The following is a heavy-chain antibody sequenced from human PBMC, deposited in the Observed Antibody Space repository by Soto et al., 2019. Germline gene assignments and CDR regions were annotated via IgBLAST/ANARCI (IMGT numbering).Heavy chain of an antibody. Sequence: GVLSLSCAASGFTFSSYAMSWVRQAPGKGLEWVSDISGSGGSTYYADSVKGRFTISRDNSKNTLYLQMNSLRAEDTAVYYCAKGTIVEDYFDYWGQGTLVTV. J-gene: IGHJ4*02. CDR3: AKGTIVEDYFDY. CDR1: GFTFSSYA. CDR2: ISGSGGST. V-gene: IGHV3-23*01. D-gene: IGHD3-22*01.